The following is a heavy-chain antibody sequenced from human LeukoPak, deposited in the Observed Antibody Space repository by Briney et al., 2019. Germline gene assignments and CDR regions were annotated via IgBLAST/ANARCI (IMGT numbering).Heavy chain of an antibody. Sequence: ASAKVSCKASGYTFTGYYMHWVRQAPGQGLEWMGWINPNSGGTNYAQKFQGRVTVTRDTSISTAYMELSRLRSDDTAAYYCARRRKITSEADYWGQGTLVTVSS. J-gene: IGHJ4*02. V-gene: IGHV1-2*02. CDR2: INPNSGGT. D-gene: IGHD1-14*01. CDR3: ARRRKITSEADY. CDR1: GYTFTGYY.